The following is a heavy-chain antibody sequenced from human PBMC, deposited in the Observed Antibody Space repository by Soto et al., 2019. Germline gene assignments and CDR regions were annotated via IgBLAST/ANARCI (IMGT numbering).Heavy chain of an antibody. J-gene: IGHJ4*02. Sequence: QVQLVQSGAEVKKPGASVKVSCKASGYTFTSYDINWVRQATGQGLEWMGWMNPNSGNTGYAQKCQGRVTMTRNTSISTAYMELSSLRSEDTAVYYCASGITIFGVVPGWGQGTLVTVSS. CDR2: MNPNSGNT. CDR1: GYTFTSYD. V-gene: IGHV1-8*01. CDR3: ASGITIFGVVPG. D-gene: IGHD3-3*01.